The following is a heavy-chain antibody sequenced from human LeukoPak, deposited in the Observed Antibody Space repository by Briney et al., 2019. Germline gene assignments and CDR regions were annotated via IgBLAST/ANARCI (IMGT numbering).Heavy chain of an antibody. CDR1: GFTFSSYG. J-gene: IGHJ4*02. CDR3: ARDPEVGAKGLMDY. CDR2: IRYDGSNK. Sequence: GGSLRLSCAASGFTFSSYGMHWVRQAPGKGLEWVAFIRYDGSNKYYADSVKGRFTISRGNSKNTLYLQMNSLRSEDTAVYYCARDPEVGAKGLMDYWGQGTLVTVSS. V-gene: IGHV3-30*02. D-gene: IGHD1-26*01.